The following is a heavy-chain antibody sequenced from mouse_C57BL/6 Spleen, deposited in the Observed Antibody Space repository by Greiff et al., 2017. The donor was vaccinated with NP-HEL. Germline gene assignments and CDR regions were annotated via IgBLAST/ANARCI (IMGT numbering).Heavy chain of an antibody. CDR3: ARDRGKLGDFDY. D-gene: IGHD4-1*01. CDR2: ISDGGSYT. CDR1: GFTFSSYA. J-gene: IGHJ2*01. Sequence: EVQRVESGGGLVKPGGSLKLSCAASGFTFSSYAMSWVRQTPEKRLEWVATISDGGSYTYYPDNVKGRFTISRDNAKNNLYLQMSHLKSEDTAMYYCARDRGKLGDFDYWGQGTTLTVSS. V-gene: IGHV5-4*01.